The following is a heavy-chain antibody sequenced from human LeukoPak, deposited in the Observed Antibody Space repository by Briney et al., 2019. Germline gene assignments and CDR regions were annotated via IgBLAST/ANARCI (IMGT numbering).Heavy chain of an antibody. J-gene: IGHJ4*02. CDR3: ARELEMASIGAFDC. V-gene: IGHV3-7*01. Sequence: QTGGSLRLSCAASGFTFSGHWMTWVRQAPGKGLEWVANIEKDGGEKNYVDSVKGRFTISRDNTKNSLYLQLNSLRAEDTAMYYCARELEMASIGAFDCWGQGTLVTVSS. CDR2: IEKDGGEK. CDR1: GFTFSGHW. D-gene: IGHD5-24*01.